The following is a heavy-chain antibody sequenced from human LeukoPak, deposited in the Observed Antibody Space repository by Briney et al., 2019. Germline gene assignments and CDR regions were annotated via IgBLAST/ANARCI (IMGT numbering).Heavy chain of an antibody. CDR3: ARVSSMLRGPLVIYYFDF. V-gene: IGHV3-23*01. D-gene: IGHD3-10*01. CDR2: ISGGGDVT. Sequence: PPGGSLRLSCEASGFTFDEYAMHWVRQVPGKGLEWVSTISGGGDVTYYADSVKGRFTISRDNSKNTLYLQMNSLRVEDTAVYYCARVSSMLRGPLVIYYFDFWGQGTLVTVSS. J-gene: IGHJ4*02. CDR1: GFTFDEYA.